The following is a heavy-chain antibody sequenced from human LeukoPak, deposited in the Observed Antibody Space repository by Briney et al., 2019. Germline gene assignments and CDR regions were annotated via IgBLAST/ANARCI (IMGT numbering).Heavy chain of an antibody. CDR2: IYYSGST. V-gene: IGHV4-59*01. D-gene: IGHD6-13*01. J-gene: IGHJ4*02. CDR1: GGSISSYY. CDR3: ASYIAALDY. Sequence: SETLSLTCTVSGGSISSYYWSWIRHPPGKGLEWIGYIYYSGSTNYNPSLKSRVTISVDTSKNQFSLKLSSVTAADTAVYYCASYIAALDYWGQGTLVTVSS.